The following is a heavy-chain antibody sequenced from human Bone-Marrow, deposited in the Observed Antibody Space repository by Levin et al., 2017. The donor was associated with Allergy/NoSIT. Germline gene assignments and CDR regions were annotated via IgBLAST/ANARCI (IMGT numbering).Heavy chain of an antibody. J-gene: IGHJ6*02. CDR2: IIPIYSTT. CDR3: ARKSARLHYQYYGMDV. Sequence: ASVKVSCKASGGSFSSYGISWVRQAPGQGLEWMGGIIPIYSTTNYAQKFQGRVTINADESTSTAYMELTSLRSEDTAVYYCARKSARLHYQYYGMDVWGQGTTVTVSS. V-gene: IGHV1-69*13. D-gene: IGHD5-18*01. CDR1: GGSFSSYG.